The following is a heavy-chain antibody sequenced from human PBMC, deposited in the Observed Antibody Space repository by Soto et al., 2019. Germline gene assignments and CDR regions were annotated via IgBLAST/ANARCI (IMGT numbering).Heavy chain of an antibody. D-gene: IGHD2-21*01. CDR1: GYTFTSYG. CDR3: XXDSPPPRE. CDR2: ISAYNGNT. Sequence: QVQLVQSGAEVKKPGASVKVSCKASGYTFTSYGISWVRQAPGQGLEWMGWISAYNGNTNYTQKLQGRGTMTTDTSXXXXXXXXXXXXXXXTXXXXXXXDSPPPREWGQGTLVTVSS. V-gene: IGHV1-18*01. J-gene: IGHJ4*02.